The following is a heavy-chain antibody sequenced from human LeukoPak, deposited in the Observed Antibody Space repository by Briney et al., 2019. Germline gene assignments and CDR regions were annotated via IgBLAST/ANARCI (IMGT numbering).Heavy chain of an antibody. CDR3: ARDLLITGTSQDAFDI. V-gene: IGHV3-66*01. CDR2: IYSGGST. J-gene: IGHJ3*02. CDR1: GFTVSSNY. D-gene: IGHD1-20*01. Sequence: GGSLRLSCAASGFTVSSNYMSWVRRAPGKGLEWVSVIYSGGSTYYADSVKGRFTISRDNSKNTLYLQMNSLRAEDTAVYYCARDLLITGTSQDAFDIWGQGTMVTVSS.